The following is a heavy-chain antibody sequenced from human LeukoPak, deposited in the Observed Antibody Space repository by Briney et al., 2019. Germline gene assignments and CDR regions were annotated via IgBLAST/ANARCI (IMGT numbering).Heavy chain of an antibody. D-gene: IGHD3-10*01. J-gene: IGHJ6*03. CDR3: ARRGRSPGFAGKFTHYYYMDV. CDR1: GGSISSYY. CDR2: LYDSGST. Sequence: SETLSLTCTVSGGSISSYYWTWIRQPPGKELEWIGYLYDSGSTKYNPSLKSRVTISLDTSKSQFSLKVTSVTAADTAVYFCARRGRSPGFAGKFTHYYYMDVWGEGTAVTVSS. V-gene: IGHV4-59*08.